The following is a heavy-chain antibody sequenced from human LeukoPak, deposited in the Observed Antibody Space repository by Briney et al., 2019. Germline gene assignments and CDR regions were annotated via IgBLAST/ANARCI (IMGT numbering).Heavy chain of an antibody. D-gene: IGHD6-19*01. CDR2: IYYSGST. CDR1: GGSISNYY. J-gene: IGHJ4*02. Sequence: SETLSLTCIVSGGSISNYYWTWIRQPPGKGLEWIGYIYYSGSTNYNPSLKSRLTISVDTSKNQFSLKLSSVTAADTAVYYCARSYSSGWYYFDYWGQGTLVTVSS. CDR3: ARSYSSGWYYFDY. V-gene: IGHV4-59*01.